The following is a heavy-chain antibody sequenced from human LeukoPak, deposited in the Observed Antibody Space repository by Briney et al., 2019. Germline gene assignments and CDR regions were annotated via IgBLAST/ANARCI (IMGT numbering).Heavy chain of an antibody. J-gene: IGHJ4*02. D-gene: IGHD3-22*01. Sequence: PGGSLRLSCAASGFTFSSYSMSWVRQAPGKGLEWVSSISSSSSYIYYADSVKGRFTISRDNAKNSLYLQMNSLRAEDTAVYYCARDLEVAVEAPYYYDRGQGTLVTVSS. V-gene: IGHV3-21*01. CDR1: GFTFSSYS. CDR2: ISSSSSYI. CDR3: ARDLEVAVEAPYYYD.